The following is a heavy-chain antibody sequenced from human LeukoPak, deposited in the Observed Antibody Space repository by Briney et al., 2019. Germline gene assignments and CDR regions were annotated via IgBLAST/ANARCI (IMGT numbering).Heavy chain of an antibody. CDR3: TVAVAGKFDP. CDR1: GFTFSGSA. D-gene: IGHD6-19*01. CDR2: IRSKANSYAT. V-gene: IGHV3-73*01. Sequence: GGSLRLSCAASGFTFSGSAMHWVRQASGKGLEWVGRIRSKANSYATAYAASVKGRFTISRDDSKSTAYLQMNSLKTVDTAVYYCTVAVAGKFDPWGQGTLVTVSS. J-gene: IGHJ5*02.